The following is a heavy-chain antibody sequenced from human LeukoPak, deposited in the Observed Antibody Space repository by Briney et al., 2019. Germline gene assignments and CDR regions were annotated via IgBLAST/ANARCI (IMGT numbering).Heavy chain of an antibody. D-gene: IGHD2-15*01. J-gene: IGHJ4*02. V-gene: IGHV1-18*01. CDR1: GYTFTSYG. CDR3: AVAANRGYYFDY. CDR2: ISAYNGNT. Sequence: ASVKVSCKASGYTFTSYGISWVRQAPGQGLEWMGWISAYNGNTNYAQKLQGRVTMTTDTSTSTAYMELRSLRSDDTAVYYCAVAANRGYYFDYWGQGTLVTVSS.